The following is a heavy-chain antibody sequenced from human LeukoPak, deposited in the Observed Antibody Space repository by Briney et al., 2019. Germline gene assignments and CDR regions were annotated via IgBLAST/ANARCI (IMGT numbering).Heavy chain of an antibody. Sequence: SETLSLTCTVSGGSISSYYWSWIRQPPGKGLEWIGYIYYSGSTNYNPSLKSRVTISVDTAKNQFSLKLSSVTAADTAVYYCAREWKQLAFDYWGQGTLVTVSS. V-gene: IGHV4-59*01. CDR2: IYYSGST. J-gene: IGHJ4*02. CDR3: AREWKQLAFDY. D-gene: IGHD6-6*01. CDR1: GGSISSYY.